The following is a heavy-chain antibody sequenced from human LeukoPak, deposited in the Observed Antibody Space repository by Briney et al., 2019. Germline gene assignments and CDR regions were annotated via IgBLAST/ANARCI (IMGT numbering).Heavy chain of an antibody. CDR1: GYTLTELS. V-gene: IGHV1-24*01. CDR3: ARDRYSSSPGWLSYFDY. CDR2: FDPEDGET. D-gene: IGHD6-6*01. Sequence: ASVKVSCKVSGYTLTELSMHWVRQAPGKGLEWMGGFDPEDGETIYAQKFQGRVTITTDESTSTAYMELSSLRSEDTAVYYCARDRYSSSPGWLSYFDYWGQGTLVTVSS. J-gene: IGHJ4*02.